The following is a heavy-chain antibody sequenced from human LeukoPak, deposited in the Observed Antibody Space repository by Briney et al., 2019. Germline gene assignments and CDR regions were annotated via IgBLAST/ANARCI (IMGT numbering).Heavy chain of an antibody. V-gene: IGHV4-31*03. CDR3: ARGLSTMVRGERSDPLNWFDP. J-gene: IGHJ5*02. CDR2: IYYSGST. Sequence: SETLSLTCTVSGGSISSGGYYWSWIRQHPGKGLEWIGYIYYSGSTYYNPSLKSRVTISVDTSKNQFSLKLSSVTAADTAVYYCARGLSTMVRGERSDPLNWFDPWGQGTLVTVSS. D-gene: IGHD3-10*01. CDR1: GGSISSGGYY.